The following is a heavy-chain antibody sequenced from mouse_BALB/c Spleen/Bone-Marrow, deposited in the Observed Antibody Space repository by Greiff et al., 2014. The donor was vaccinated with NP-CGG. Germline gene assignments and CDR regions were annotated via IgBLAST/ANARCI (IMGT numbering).Heavy chain of an antibody. Sequence: EVHLVESGTVLARPGASVKMSCKASGYSFTSYWMHWVKQRPGQGLEWIGAIYPGNSDTSYNQKFKGKAKLTAVTSASTAYMELSSLTNEDSAVYYCTKEWYYGFDYWGQGTTLTVSS. J-gene: IGHJ2*01. CDR3: TKEWYYGFDY. CDR1: GYSFTSYW. D-gene: IGHD1-1*01. CDR2: IYPGNSDT. V-gene: IGHV1-5*01.